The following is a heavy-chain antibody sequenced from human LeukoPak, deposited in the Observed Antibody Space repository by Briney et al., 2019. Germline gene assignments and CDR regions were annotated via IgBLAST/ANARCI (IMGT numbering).Heavy chain of an antibody. D-gene: IGHD2-2*01. CDR3: AKGSCSSTSCPHDY. CDR1: GFTFDDYA. V-gene: IGHV3-9*01. CDR2: ISWNSGSI. J-gene: IGHJ4*02. Sequence: GGSLRLSCAASGFTFDDYAMHWVRQAPGKGLEWVSGISWNSGSIGYADSVKGRFTISRDNAKNSLYLQMNSLRAEDTALYYCAKGSCSSTSCPHDYWGQGNLVTVSS.